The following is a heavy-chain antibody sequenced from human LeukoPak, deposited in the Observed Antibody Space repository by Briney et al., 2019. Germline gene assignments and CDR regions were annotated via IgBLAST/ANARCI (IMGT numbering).Heavy chain of an antibody. D-gene: IGHD3-16*01. Sequence: SSETLSLTCTVSGYSISSGYYWGWIRQPPGKGLEWIGTMYYSGSTNYNPSLKSRVTISVDTSKNQFSLKLSSVTAADTAMYYCAREKIGTGTVLGKDYYYMDVWGKGTTVTVSS. J-gene: IGHJ6*03. CDR3: AREKIGTGTVLGKDYYYMDV. CDR2: MYYSGST. V-gene: IGHV4-38-2*02. CDR1: GYSISSGYY.